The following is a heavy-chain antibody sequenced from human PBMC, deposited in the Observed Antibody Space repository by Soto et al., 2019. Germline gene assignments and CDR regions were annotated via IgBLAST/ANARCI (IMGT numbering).Heavy chain of an antibody. D-gene: IGHD1-26*01. CDR2: ISTYNGNK. Sequence: QVQLVQSGAEVKKPGASVKVSCKASGYTFTSYAISWVRQAPGQGLEWMGWISTYNGNKNYVQKLQGRVTMTTDTATSTAYMELRSLRSDDTAVYYCARISGSYLPVDYWGQGTLVTVSS. CDR3: ARISGSYLPVDY. V-gene: IGHV1-18*01. J-gene: IGHJ4*02. CDR1: GYTFTSYA.